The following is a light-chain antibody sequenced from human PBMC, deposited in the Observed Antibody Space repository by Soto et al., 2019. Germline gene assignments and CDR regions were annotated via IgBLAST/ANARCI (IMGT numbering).Light chain of an antibody. V-gene: IGLV2-14*01. J-gene: IGLJ1*01. CDR1: RSDVGAYNY. CDR2: EVT. CDR3: SSFTSRFTFV. Sequence: ELASVSGSRKKTISISCTGTRSDVGAYNYVSWYQQHPGKAPKLMISEVTTRPSGVSDRFSGSKYGNPASLTISGLQAEDEADYYCSSFTSRFTFVFGTGTKVPVL.